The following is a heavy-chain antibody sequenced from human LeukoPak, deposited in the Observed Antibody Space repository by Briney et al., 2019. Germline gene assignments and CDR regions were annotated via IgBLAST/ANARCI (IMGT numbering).Heavy chain of an antibody. CDR3: AKVDSSGSFDY. Sequence: GGSLRLSCAASGFTLSSYDMSWVRQAPGKGLAWVAAISGRGGRTYYADSVKGRFTISRDDPKNTLYLQTNSLRAEDTAVYYCAKVDSSGSFDYWGQGTLVTVSS. CDR1: GFTLSSYD. D-gene: IGHD3-22*01. J-gene: IGHJ4*02. CDR2: ISGRGGRT. V-gene: IGHV3-23*01.